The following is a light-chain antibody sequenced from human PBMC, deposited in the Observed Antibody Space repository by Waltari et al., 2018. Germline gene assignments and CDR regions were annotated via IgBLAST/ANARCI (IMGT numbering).Light chain of an antibody. V-gene: IGLV2-8*01. CDR1: SSDVGDYNY. J-gene: IGLJ3*02. Sequence: QTALTQPPSASGSLGQSVTISCTGTSSDVGDYNYVSWYQHHPGKGPKLLIYEVTKRPSGVPDRVSGSRSGNTASLTVSGLQAEDEADYYCTSYTGSNLVFGGGTKLTVL. CDR2: EVT. CDR3: TSYTGSNLV.